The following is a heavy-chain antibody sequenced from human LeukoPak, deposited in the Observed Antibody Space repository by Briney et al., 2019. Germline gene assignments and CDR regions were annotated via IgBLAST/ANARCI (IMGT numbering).Heavy chain of an antibody. CDR2: IQQDGSEK. J-gene: IGHJ4*02. Sequence: GGSLRLSCAASGFTFSNYWMAWVRPAAGRGLEWEAHIQQDGSEKNYVDPVKGRFTISRDNARNSVYLQMNSLRAEDTAIYYCARDDYLGYWGQGTLVTVSS. D-gene: IGHD3-16*01. CDR1: GFTFSNYW. V-gene: IGHV3-7*05. CDR3: ARDDYLGY.